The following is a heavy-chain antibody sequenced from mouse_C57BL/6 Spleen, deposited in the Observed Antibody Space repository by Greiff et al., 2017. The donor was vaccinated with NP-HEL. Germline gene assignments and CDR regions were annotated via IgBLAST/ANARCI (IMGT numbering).Heavy chain of an antibody. CDR3: ARESPYYSNSYAMDY. J-gene: IGHJ4*01. D-gene: IGHD2-5*01. CDR1: GFTFSDYY. CDR2: INYDGSST. Sequence: EVKVEESEGGLVQPGSSMKLSCTASGFTFSDYYMAWVRQVPEKGLEWVANINYDGSSTYYLDSLKSRFIISRDNAKNILYLQMSSLKSEDTATYYCARESPYYSNSYAMDYWGQGTSVTVSS. V-gene: IGHV5-16*01.